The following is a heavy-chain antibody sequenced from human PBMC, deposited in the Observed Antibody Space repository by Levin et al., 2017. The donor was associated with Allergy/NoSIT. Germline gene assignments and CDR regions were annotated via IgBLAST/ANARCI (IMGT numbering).Heavy chain of an antibody. CDR3: AKKQGGTSGFSFDV. V-gene: IGHV3-23*01. Sequence: QAGGSLRLSCAVSGFTISEYAMAWVRQAPGKGLEWVSVITGGGFNTYYGDSVKGRFTVSRDDSKDTLYFDLNSLRAEDTAVYYCAKKQGGTSGFSFDVWGQGTMVTVSS. CDR1: GFTISEYA. J-gene: IGHJ3*01. D-gene: IGHD1-1*01. CDR2: ITGGGFNT.